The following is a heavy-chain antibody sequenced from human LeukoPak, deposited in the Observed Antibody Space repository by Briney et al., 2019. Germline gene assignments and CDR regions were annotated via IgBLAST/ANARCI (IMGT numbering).Heavy chain of an antibody. CDR2: ISAYNGNT. Sequence: AASVKVSYKASGYTFTSYGISWVRQAPGQGLEWMGWISAYNGNTNYAQKLQGRVTMTTDTSTSTAYMELRSLRSDDTAVYYCARDGRYGDQVRFDIWGQGTMVTVSS. V-gene: IGHV1-18*01. CDR3: ARDGRYGDQVRFDI. D-gene: IGHD4-17*01. CDR1: GYTFTSYG. J-gene: IGHJ3*02.